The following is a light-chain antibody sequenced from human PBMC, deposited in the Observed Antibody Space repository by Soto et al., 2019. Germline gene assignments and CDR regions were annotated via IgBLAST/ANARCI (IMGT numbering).Light chain of an antibody. CDR1: QSVGTN. Sequence: EVVMTQSPATLSVSPGERATLSCRASQSVGTNLAWYQQKPGQAPRLLIYGASTRAPGFPGRFSGSGSGTEFTLTISSLQSEDFAVYYCQQYSHWRTLGGGTKVEIK. J-gene: IGKJ4*01. CDR2: GAS. CDR3: QQYSHWRT. V-gene: IGKV3D-15*01.